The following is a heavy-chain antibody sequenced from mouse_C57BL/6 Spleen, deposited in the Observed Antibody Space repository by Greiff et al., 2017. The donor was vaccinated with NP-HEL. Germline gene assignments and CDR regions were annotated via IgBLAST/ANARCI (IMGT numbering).Heavy chain of an antibody. Sequence: EVMLVESGGGLVQPKGSLKLSCAASGFTFNTYAMHWVRQAPGKGLEWVARIRSKSSNYATYYADSVKDRFTISRDDSQSMLYLQMNNLKTEDTAMYYCVRDRAYYSNPWFAYWGQGTLVTVSA. D-gene: IGHD2-5*01. CDR1: GFTFNTYA. CDR2: IRSKSSNYAT. V-gene: IGHV10-3*01. CDR3: VRDRAYYSNPWFAY. J-gene: IGHJ3*01.